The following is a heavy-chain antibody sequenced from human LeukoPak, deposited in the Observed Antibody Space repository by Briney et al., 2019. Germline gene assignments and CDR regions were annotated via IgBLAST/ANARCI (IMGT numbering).Heavy chain of an antibody. Sequence: ESLKISCRASGYSFTSYWIGWVRQLAGKGLEWMGIIYPGDSDTRYSPSFQGQVTVSADKSISTAYLQLRSLKASDTAMYYCASLLDGSGPKDYWGQGTLVTVSS. D-gene: IGHD6-19*01. CDR3: ASLLDGSGPKDY. CDR2: IYPGDSDT. CDR1: GYSFTSYW. V-gene: IGHV5-51*01. J-gene: IGHJ4*02.